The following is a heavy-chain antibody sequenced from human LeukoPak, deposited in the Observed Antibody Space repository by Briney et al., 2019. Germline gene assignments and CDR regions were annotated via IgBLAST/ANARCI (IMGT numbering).Heavy chain of an antibody. Sequence: GGSLRLSCAASGFTLSSYAMSWVRQAPVKGLEWVSSISGSGGSTYYADSVKGRFTISRDNSKNTLYLQMNTLRAEDTAVYYCAKEMYSSSWYRLHPRHWGQGTLVTVSS. CDR3: AKEMYSSSWYRLHPRH. V-gene: IGHV3-23*01. D-gene: IGHD6-13*01. CDR2: ISGSGGST. CDR1: GFTLSSYA. J-gene: IGHJ1*01.